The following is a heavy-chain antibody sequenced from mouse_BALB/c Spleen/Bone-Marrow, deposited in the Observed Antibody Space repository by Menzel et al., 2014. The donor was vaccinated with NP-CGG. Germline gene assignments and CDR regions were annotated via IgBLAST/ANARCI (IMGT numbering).Heavy chain of an antibody. CDR2: IDPSDSET. CDR1: GYSFTSYW. D-gene: IGHD2-2*01. V-gene: IGHV1S126*01. CDR3: AREAGYYYAMDY. Sequence: VKVVESGPQLVRPGASVKISCKASGYSFTSYWMHWVKQRPGQGLEWIGMIDPSDSETRLNQKFKDKATLTVDKSSSTAYMQLSSPTSGDSAVYYCAREAGYYYAMDYWGQGTSVTVSS. J-gene: IGHJ4*01.